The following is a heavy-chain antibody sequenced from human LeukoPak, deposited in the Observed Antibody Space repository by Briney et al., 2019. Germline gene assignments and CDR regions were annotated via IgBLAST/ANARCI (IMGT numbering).Heavy chain of an antibody. Sequence: SETLSLTCTVSGVSVSSSDYYWGWIRQSPGKGLEWIATISYSGSTYYNPSLKSRVTISVDTSKNQFSLKLSSVTAADTAVYYCARDPFWGQGTLVTVSS. CDR2: ISYSGST. CDR3: ARDPF. J-gene: IGHJ4*02. V-gene: IGHV4-39*07. CDR1: GVSVSSSDYY.